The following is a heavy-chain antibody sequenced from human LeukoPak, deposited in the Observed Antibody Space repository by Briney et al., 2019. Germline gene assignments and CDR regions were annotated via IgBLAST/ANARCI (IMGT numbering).Heavy chain of an antibody. CDR1: GFTFGDYA. CDR2: ISSTGGTT. D-gene: IGHD3-10*01. J-gene: IGHJ4*02. Sequence: GGSLRLSCTASGFTFGDYAMSWFRQAPGKGLEWVSSISSTGGTTYYADSVKGRFTISRDNSKNSLYLQMNSLRAEDTALYHCARPYGSGSTYYFDYWGQGTLVTVSS. V-gene: IGHV3-23*01. CDR3: ARPYGSGSTYYFDY.